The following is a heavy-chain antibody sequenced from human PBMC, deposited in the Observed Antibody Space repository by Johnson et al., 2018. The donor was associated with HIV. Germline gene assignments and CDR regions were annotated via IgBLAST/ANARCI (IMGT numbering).Heavy chain of an antibody. CDR3: AREWGGITFGGVIPRNAFDI. J-gene: IGHJ3*02. CDR2: INHGGSET. V-gene: IGHV3-7*01. CDR1: GFTFDDSS. D-gene: IGHD3-16*01. Sequence: VQLVESGGGALRPGGSLRISCAASGFTFDDSSMSWVRQAPGKGLEWVANINHGGSETYYVDSVKGRFTIPSDKAKNTLHLQMNSLRVEDTALYYCAREWGGITFGGVIPRNAFDIWGQGTMVTVSS.